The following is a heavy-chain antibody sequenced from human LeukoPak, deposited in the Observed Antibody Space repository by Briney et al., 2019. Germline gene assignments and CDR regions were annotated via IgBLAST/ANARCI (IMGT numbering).Heavy chain of an antibody. CDR2: ISRGRPNI. V-gene: IGHV3-48*02. J-gene: IGHJ4*02. CDR3: VRDPEALDY. CDR1: GFTVSDDS. Sequence: GGSLRLSCVASGFTVSDDSMNWVRQATGKGLEWVSYISRGRPNIHYAQSVKGRFTISRDNAKNSLYLQMNSLRDEDTAVYYCVRDPEALDYWGQGTLVTVSS.